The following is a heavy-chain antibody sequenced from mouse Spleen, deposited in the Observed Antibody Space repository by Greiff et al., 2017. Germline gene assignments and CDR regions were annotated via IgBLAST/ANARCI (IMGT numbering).Heavy chain of an antibody. Sequence: EVMLVESGGGLVKPGGSLKLSCAASGFTFSSYAMSWVRQTPEKRLEWVATISSGGSYTYYPDSVKGRFTISRDNAKNTLYMQMSSLRSEDTAMYYYARRECFDYWGQGTTLTVSS. J-gene: IGHJ2*01. CDR1: GFTFSSYA. CDR3: ARRECFDY. CDR2: ISSGGSYT. V-gene: IGHV5-9-1*01.